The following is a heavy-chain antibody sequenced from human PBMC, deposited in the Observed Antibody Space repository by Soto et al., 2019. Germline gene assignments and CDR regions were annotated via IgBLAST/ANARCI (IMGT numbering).Heavy chain of an antibody. V-gene: IGHV1-69*13. D-gene: IGHD6-13*01. Sequence: GASVKVSCKASGGTFSSYAISWVRQAPGQGLEWMGGIIPIFGTANYAQKFQGRVTITADESTSTSYMELSSLRSEDTAVYYCARGSGYSSSLGMDVWGQGTTVTVSS. CDR1: GGTFSSYA. CDR2: IIPIFGTA. J-gene: IGHJ6*02. CDR3: ARGSGYSSSLGMDV.